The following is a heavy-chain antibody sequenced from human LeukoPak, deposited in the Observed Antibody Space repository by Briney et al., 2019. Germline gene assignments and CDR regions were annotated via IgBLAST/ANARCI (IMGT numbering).Heavy chain of an antibody. CDR3: ARNSDILTGYFDDFYFDY. V-gene: IGHV4-61*05. Sequence: SETLSLTCTVSGGSISSSSYYWGWIRQPPGKGLEWIGYIYYSGSTNYNPSLKSRVTISVDTSKNQFSLKLSSVTAADTAVYYCARNSDILTGYFDDFYFDYWGQGTLVTVSS. CDR1: GGSISSSSYY. CDR2: IYYSGST. J-gene: IGHJ4*02. D-gene: IGHD3-9*01.